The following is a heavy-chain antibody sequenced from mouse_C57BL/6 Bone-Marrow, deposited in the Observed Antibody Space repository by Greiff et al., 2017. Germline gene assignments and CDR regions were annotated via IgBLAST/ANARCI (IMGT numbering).Heavy chain of an antibody. V-gene: IGHV7-3*01. CDR3: ARYYYGSRGLDY. CDR1: GFTFTAYY. CDR2: IRNKANGYTT. D-gene: IGHD1-1*01. Sequence: EVMLVESGGGLVQPGGSLSLSCAASGFTFTAYYMSWVRQPPGKALEWLGFIRNKANGYTTEYSASVKGRFTISRDNSQSILYLQMNALRAEDSATYYCARYYYGSRGLDYWGQGTTLTVSS. J-gene: IGHJ2*01.